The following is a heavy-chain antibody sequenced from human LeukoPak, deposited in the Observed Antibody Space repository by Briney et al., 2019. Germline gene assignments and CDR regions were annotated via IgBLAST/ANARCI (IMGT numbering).Heavy chain of an antibody. CDR2: IYTSGST. CDR3: ARGGEYYYDSSGYYYDWFDP. V-gene: IGHV4-61*02. J-gene: IGHJ5*02. Sequence: SQTLSLTCTVSGGSISSGSYYWSWIRQPAGKGLEWIGRIYTSGSTNYNPSLKSRATISVDTSKNQFSLKLSSVTAADTAVYYCARGGEYYYDSSGYYYDWFDPWGQGTLVTVSS. D-gene: IGHD3-22*01. CDR1: GGSISSGSYY.